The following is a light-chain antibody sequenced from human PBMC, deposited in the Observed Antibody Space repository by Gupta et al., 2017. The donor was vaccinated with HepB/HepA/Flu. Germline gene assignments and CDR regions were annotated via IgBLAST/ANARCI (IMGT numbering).Light chain of an antibody. V-gene: IGKV2-28*01. Sequence: DIVMTQSPLSLPVTPGEPASISCRSSQSLLHSNGYNYLDWYLQKPGQSPQLLIYLGSNRASAVPDRFSGSGSGTDFTLKISRVEAEDVGVYYCRQALQTPYTFGQGTXLEIK. J-gene: IGKJ2*01. CDR2: LGS. CDR1: QSLLHSNGYNY. CDR3: RQALQTPYT.